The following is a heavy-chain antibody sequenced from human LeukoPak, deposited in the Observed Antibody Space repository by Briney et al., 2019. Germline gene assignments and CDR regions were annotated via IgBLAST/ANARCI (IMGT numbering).Heavy chain of an antibody. Sequence: GASVKVSCKASGYTFTSYAISWVRQAPGQGLEWMGWISAYNGNTNYAQKLQGRVTMTTDTSTSTAYMELRSLRSDDTAVYYCARADDYYDSSGYARPDYWGQGTLVTVSS. V-gene: IGHV1-18*01. J-gene: IGHJ4*02. CDR2: ISAYNGNT. CDR1: GYTFTSYA. CDR3: ARADDYYDSSGYARPDY. D-gene: IGHD3-22*01.